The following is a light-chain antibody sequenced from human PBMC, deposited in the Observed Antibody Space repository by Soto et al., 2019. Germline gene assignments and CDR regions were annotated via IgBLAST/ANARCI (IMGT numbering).Light chain of an antibody. Sequence: DIQMTQSPSTLSASVGGRVTITCRASQSVGTWVAWYQQKPEKAPKLLIYGASNLESGVPSRFSGSGYGTEFTLTITTLQPDDFATYFCQQYNRNTWSFGPGTKVDI. CDR1: QSVGTW. J-gene: IGKJ1*01. V-gene: IGKV1-5*01. CDR3: QQYNRNTWS. CDR2: GAS.